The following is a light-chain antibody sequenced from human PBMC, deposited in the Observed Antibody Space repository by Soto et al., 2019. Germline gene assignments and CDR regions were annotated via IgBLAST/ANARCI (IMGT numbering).Light chain of an antibody. CDR3: LQDDDYPFT. J-gene: IGKJ4*01. CDR2: AAS. CDR1: QGIRNE. V-gene: IGKV1-6*01. Sequence: AIQVTQSASSLSASVGDIVSITGLASQGIRNELSWYQQKPGKAPKFLIFAASNLQSGVPSRFSGSGSGTDFTLTISSLQPEDFATYFCLQDDDYPFTFGGGTKVDIK.